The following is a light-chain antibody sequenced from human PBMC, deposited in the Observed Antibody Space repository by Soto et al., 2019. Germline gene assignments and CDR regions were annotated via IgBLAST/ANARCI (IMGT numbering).Light chain of an antibody. CDR3: QQYNSSSWT. J-gene: IGKJ1*01. V-gene: IGKV1-5*03. CDR1: QSISSW. Sequence: DIQMTQSPSIVSASVGDRVTITCRDSQSISSWLAWYQQKPGKAPKIMIYKASSLESGVRSRFSGSGSGTEFTLTISSLQPDDFATYYCQQYNSSSWTFGQGTKVDIK. CDR2: KAS.